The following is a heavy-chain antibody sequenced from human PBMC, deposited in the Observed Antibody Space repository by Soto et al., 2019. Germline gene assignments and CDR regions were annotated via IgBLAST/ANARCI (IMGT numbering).Heavy chain of an antibody. CDR3: ATSFGSGSRAFDY. CDR1: GDTFNFYT. D-gene: IGHD3-10*01. Sequence: QVQLVQSGAEVKKPGSSVKVSCKASGDTFNFYTINRVRQAPGLGLEWMGRFNPILSFSNSALKFQGRVTLTADKSTSTAYMVLSSLRSEDTAIYYCATSFGSGSRAFDYWGQGALVTVSS. CDR2: FNPILSFS. J-gene: IGHJ4*02. V-gene: IGHV1-69*02.